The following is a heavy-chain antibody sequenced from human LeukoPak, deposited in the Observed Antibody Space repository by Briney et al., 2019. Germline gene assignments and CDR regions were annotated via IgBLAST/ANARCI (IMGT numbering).Heavy chain of an antibody. CDR2: IKSKTDGGTP. D-gene: IGHD1-26*01. J-gene: IGHJ4*02. Sequence: GGSLRLSCAASGFTFSNAWMSWVRQAPGKGLEWVGRIKSKTDGGTPDYAAPVKGRFTISRDDSKNTLYLQMNRLKTEDTAVYYCTTYTVGATTSHFDYWGQGTLVTVSS. V-gene: IGHV3-15*01. CDR3: TTYTVGATTSHFDY. CDR1: GFTFSNAW.